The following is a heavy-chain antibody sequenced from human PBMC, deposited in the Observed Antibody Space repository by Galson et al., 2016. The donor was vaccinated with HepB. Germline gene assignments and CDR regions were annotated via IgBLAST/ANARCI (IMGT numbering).Heavy chain of an antibody. V-gene: IGHV3-23*01. CDR1: GFTFSSYA. J-gene: IGHJ4*02. CDR2: VSDSGSRT. Sequence: SLRLSCAASGFTFSSYAMSWVRQAPGKGLEWVSTVSDSGSRTFCADSVKGRCTISRENSKNTRYLQRNSLRAEDTAVYYCAKNFRTAPGRGSDYFDYWGQGALVTVSS. D-gene: IGHD6-13*01. CDR3: AKNFRTAPGRGSDYFDY.